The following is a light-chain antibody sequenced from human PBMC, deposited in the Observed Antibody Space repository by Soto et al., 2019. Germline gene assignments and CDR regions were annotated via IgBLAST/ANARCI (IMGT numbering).Light chain of an antibody. CDR1: QSVTNKR. CDR2: GAS. CDR3: QQYGGSPYT. Sequence: EIVLTQSPDTLSLSPGARATLSCSASQSVTNKRLAWYQQKPGKAPRLLIYGASSRAGGIPDKFSGSGSVTDFTLTINRLEPEDFAVYYCQQYGGSPYTFAQGTKLEI. V-gene: IGKV3-20*01. J-gene: IGKJ2*01.